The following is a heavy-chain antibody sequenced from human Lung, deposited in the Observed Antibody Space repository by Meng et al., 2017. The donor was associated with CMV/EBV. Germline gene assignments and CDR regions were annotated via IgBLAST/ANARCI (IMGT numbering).Heavy chain of an antibody. V-gene: IGHV4-31*02. CDR3: ARASYGSGSPLGESWFDP. D-gene: IGHD3-10*01. CDR2: IQSSGST. Sequence: QWQLQESGPGLVKPSQTVSLTWTVSVGSSSSGGYYWSWIRQHPGKGLEWMGYIQSSGSTYYNPSLRSRLTISVDTSKNQFSLKLSSGTAADTAVYYCARASYGSGSPLGESWFDPWGQGTLVTVSS. J-gene: IGHJ5*02. CDR1: VGSSSSGGYY.